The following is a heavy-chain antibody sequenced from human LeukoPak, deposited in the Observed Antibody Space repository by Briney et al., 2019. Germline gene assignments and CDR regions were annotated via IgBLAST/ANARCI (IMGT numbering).Heavy chain of an antibody. V-gene: IGHV3-30-3*01. D-gene: IGHD2-15*01. Sequence: PGGSLRLSCAASGFTFSSYAMQWVRQAPGKGLEWVAVISYDGSNKYYADSVKGRFTISRDNSKNTLYLQMNSLRAEDTAVYYCARDFIVVVVAAPSSALDIWGQGTMVTVSS. CDR1: GFTFSSYA. CDR3: ARDFIVVVVAAPSSALDI. J-gene: IGHJ3*02. CDR2: ISYDGSNK.